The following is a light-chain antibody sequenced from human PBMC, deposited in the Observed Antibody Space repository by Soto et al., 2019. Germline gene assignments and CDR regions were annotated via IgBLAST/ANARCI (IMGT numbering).Light chain of an antibody. V-gene: IGLV2-14*01. Sequence: QSALTQPASVSGSPGQSITISCTGTSSDVGAYNYVSWYRQHPGKGPELIIYKVTDRPSGVSSRFSGSKSGNTASLTISGLQAEDEADYYCSSYTTSSTWVFGGGTKRPS. CDR1: SSDVGAYNY. CDR2: KVT. CDR3: SSYTTSSTWV. J-gene: IGLJ3*02.